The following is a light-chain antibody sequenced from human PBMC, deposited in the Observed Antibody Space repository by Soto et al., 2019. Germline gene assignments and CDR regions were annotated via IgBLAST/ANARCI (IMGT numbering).Light chain of an antibody. CDR3: QQYGSSPRT. V-gene: IGKV3-20*01. CDR2: GAS. Sequence: DIVMTQSPGTLSLSPGERATLSCRASQSVSSNFLAWYQQKPGQAPRLLIYGASNRATGIPDKFNGSGSGTDFTLTISRLEPEDFAMYYCQQYGSSPRTFGQGTKVDIK. CDR1: QSVSSNF. J-gene: IGKJ1*01.